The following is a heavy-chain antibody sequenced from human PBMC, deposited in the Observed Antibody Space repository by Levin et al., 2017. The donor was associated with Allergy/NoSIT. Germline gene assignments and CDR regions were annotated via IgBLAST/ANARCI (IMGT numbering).Heavy chain of an antibody. V-gene: IGHV3-66*02. CDR2: LYSGGST. J-gene: IGHJ6*03. CDR3: AGPGVPYPSPIQEYYYCMDV. CDR1: GFTGSSIY. Sequence: GESLKISCAASGFTGSSIYMSWVRQAPGKGLEWVSVLYSGGSTFYADSVKGRFTISRDSSKNTLYLQMNSLRAEDTAIYYCAGPGVPYPSPIQEYYYCMDVWGKGTTVTVSS. D-gene: IGHD2/OR15-2a*01.